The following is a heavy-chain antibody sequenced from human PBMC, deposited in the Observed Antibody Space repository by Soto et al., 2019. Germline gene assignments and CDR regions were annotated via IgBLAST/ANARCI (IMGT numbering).Heavy chain of an antibody. Sequence: ASVKVSCKASGYTFTSYGISWVRQAPGQGLEWMGWISAYNGNTNYAQKLQGRVTMTTDTSTSTAYMELSSLRSDDTAVYYCARGNYDDSLYDPPYYYLAVWGKGTTVTVSS. CDR1: GYTFTSYG. V-gene: IGHV1-18*01. J-gene: IGHJ6*03. CDR3: ARGNYDDSLYDPPYYYLAV. CDR2: ISAYNGNT. D-gene: IGHD1-7*01.